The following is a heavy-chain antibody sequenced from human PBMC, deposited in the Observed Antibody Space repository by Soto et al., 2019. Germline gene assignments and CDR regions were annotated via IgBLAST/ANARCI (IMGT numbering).Heavy chain of an antibody. D-gene: IGHD3-3*01. V-gene: IGHV3-11*01. J-gene: IGHJ4*02. CDR3: ARERLRTGDY. CDR1: GFIFSDYY. CDR2: ISSSGTTI. Sequence: LKISCAASGFIFSDYYMSWIRQAPGKGLEWVSYISSSGTTIYHADSVKGRFTISRDNAKNSLYLQMNSLRAEDTAVYYCARERLRTGDYWGQGTLVTVSS.